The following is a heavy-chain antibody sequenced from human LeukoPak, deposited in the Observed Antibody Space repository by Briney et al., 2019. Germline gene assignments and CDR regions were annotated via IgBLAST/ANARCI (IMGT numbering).Heavy chain of an antibody. D-gene: IGHD3-10*01. CDR1: GGSISSSSYY. J-gene: IGHJ4*02. V-gene: IGHV4-39*07. CDR3: ASDDGDYFDY. CDR2: IYYSGST. Sequence: SETLSLTCTVSGGSISSSSYYWGWIRQPPGKGLEWIGSIYYSGSTYYNPSLKSRVTISVDTSKNQFSLKLSSVTAADTAVYYCASDDGDYFDYWGQGTLVTVSS.